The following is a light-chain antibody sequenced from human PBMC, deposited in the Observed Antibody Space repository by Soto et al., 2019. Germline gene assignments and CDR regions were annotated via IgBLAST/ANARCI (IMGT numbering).Light chain of an antibody. CDR1: SSDVGAYNY. V-gene: IGLV2-14*01. CDR3: SSYTSSSTFVV. Sequence: QSVLTQPASVSGSPGQSITISCTETSSDVGAYNYVSWYQQHPGKAPKLMIYDVSNRPSGVSNRFSGSKSGITASLTISGLQAEDEAHYYCSSYTSSSTFVVFGGGTKLTVL. J-gene: IGLJ2*01. CDR2: DVS.